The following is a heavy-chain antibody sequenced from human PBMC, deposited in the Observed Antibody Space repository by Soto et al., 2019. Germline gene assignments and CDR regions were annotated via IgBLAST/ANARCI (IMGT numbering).Heavy chain of an antibody. CDR3: ARDETPTSQRKRYYYYYGMEV. J-gene: IGHJ6*02. Sequence: GASVKVSCKASGGTFSSYAISWVRQAPGQGLEWMGGIIPIFGTANYAQKFQGRVTITADESTSTAYMELSSLRSEDTAVYYCARDETPTSQRKRYYYYYGMEVWGQGTTVTVSS. D-gene: IGHD1-1*01. CDR2: IIPIFGTA. CDR1: GGTFSSYA. V-gene: IGHV1-69*13.